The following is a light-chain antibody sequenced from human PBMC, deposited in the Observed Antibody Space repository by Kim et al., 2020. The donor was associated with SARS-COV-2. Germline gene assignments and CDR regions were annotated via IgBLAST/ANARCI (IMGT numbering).Light chain of an antibody. CDR1: QSVSSY. V-gene: IGKV3-11*01. Sequence: PGERATPSCRASQSVSSYLAWYQQKPGQAPRLLIYDASNRATGIPARFSGSGSGTDFTLTISSLEPEDFAVYYCQQRSNWPPMYTFGQGTKLEI. CDR2: DAS. J-gene: IGKJ2*01. CDR3: QQRSNWPPMYT.